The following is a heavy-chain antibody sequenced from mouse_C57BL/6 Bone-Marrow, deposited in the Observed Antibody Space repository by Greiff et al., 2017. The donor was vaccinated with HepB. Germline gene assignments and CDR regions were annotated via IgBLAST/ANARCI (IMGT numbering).Heavy chain of an antibody. CDR2: ISSGGSYT. CDR1: GFTFSSYG. D-gene: IGHD2-3*01. J-gene: IGHJ2*01. CDR3: ARSNDGYYDFDY. V-gene: IGHV5-6*01. Sequence: EVQVVESGGDLVKPGGSLKLSCAASGFTFSSYGMSWVRQTPDKRLEWVATISSGGSYTYYPDSVKGRFTISRDNAKNTLYLQMSSLKSEDTAMYYCARSNDGYYDFDYWGQGTTLTVSS.